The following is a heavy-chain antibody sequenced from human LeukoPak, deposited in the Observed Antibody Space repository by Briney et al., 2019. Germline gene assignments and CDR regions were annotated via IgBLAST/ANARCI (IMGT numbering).Heavy chain of an antibody. CDR3: AKDRSIVVATAIPPDY. Sequence: GGSLRLSCAASGFTFSSYGMHWVRQAPGKGLEWVAFIRYDGSNKYYADSVKGRFTISRDNSKNTLYLQMNSLRAEDTAVYYCAKDRSIVVATAIPPDYWGQGTLVTVSS. V-gene: IGHV3-30*02. CDR1: GFTFSSYG. D-gene: IGHD2-21*02. CDR2: IRYDGSNK. J-gene: IGHJ4*02.